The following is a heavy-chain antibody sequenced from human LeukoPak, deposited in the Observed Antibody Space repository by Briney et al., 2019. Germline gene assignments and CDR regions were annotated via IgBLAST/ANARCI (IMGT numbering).Heavy chain of an antibody. J-gene: IGHJ4*02. V-gene: IGHV3-23*01. D-gene: IGHD3-9*01. CDR1: GFTFSSYA. CDR3: ADDILTGYYQPFDY. CDR2: ISGSGGST. Sequence: GGSLRLSCAASGFTFSSYAMSWVRQAPGKGLEWVSAISGSGGSTYYADSVKGLFTISRDNSKNTLYLQMNSLRAEDTAVYYCADDILTGYYQPFDYWGQGTLVTVSS.